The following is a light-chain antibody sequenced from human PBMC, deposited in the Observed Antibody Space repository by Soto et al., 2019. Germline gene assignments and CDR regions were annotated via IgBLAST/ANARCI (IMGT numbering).Light chain of an antibody. CDR2: EVS. V-gene: IGLV2-8*01. Sequence: QSVLTQPPSASGSPGQSVTISCTGTSSDVGGYNYVSWYQQHPGKAPKLVIYEVSKRPSGVPDRFSGSKSGNTASLTVSGLQAEDEADYYCSSYTSRSTPVFGGGTKLTVL. CDR1: SSDVGGYNY. CDR3: SSYTSRSTPV. J-gene: IGLJ2*01.